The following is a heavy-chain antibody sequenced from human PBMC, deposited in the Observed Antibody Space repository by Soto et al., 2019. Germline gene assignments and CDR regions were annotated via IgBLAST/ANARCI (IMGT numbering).Heavy chain of an antibody. CDR3: TRSLYYYDSSGYSFDY. J-gene: IGHJ4*02. Sequence: HPGGSLRLSCAASGFTFSGSAMHWVRQASGKGLEWVGRIRSKANSYATAYAASVKGRFTISRDDSKNTAYLQMNSLKTEDTAVYYCTRSLYYYDSSGYSFDYWGQGTLVTVSS. CDR1: GFTFSGSA. CDR2: IRSKANSYAT. D-gene: IGHD3-22*01. V-gene: IGHV3-73*01.